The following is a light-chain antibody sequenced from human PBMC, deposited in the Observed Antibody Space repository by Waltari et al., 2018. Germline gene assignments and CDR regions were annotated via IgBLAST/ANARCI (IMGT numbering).Light chain of an antibody. CDR1: SSNIGTSF. CDR3: ASWDDSLSSVL. J-gene: IGLJ2*01. V-gene: IGLV1-47*01. CDR2: RNN. Sequence: QSVLTQPPSVSGTPGQRVTISCSGGSSNIGTSFVYWYQQLPGTAPHLLMNRNNQRPEGGPGGCAASKAGTSASLAISGRRSEDEADYFCASWDDSLSSVLFGGGTKLTVL.